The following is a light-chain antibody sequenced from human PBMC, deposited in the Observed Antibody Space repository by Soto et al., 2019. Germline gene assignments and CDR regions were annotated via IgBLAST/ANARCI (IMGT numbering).Light chain of an antibody. CDR1: QSVSGN. CDR3: QQYNNWPPIS. V-gene: IGKV3-15*01. CDR2: GAS. Sequence: EIVMTQSPASLSVSPGERATLSCRASQSVSGNLAWYQQKPGQAPRLLISGASTRATGIPVRFSGSGSGTEFTLTISSLQSEDFAVYYCQQYNNWPPISFGQGTRLEIK. J-gene: IGKJ5*01.